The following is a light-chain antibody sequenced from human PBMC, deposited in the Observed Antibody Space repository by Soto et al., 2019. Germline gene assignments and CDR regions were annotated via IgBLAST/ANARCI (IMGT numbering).Light chain of an antibody. CDR2: GDN. Sequence: QSVLTQPPSVSGAPGQRVSISCTGSTSNIGAPYDVHWYQHLPGTAPKLLIYGDNNRPSGVPDRFSGSKSGTSASLAITRLQAEDEVDYYCQSYDISLHNYVFGTGTKVTVL. V-gene: IGLV1-40*01. CDR3: QSYDISLHNYV. CDR1: TSNIGAPYD. J-gene: IGLJ1*01.